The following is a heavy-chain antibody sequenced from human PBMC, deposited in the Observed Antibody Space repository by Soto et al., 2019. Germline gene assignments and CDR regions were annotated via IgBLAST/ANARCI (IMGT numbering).Heavy chain of an antibody. D-gene: IGHD3-10*01. J-gene: IGHJ4*02. Sequence: GGSLRLSCAASGFTFSSYSMNWVRQAPGKGLEWVSSISSSSYIYYADSVKGRFTISRDNAKNSLYLQMNSLRAEDTAVYYCARDPRPYYYGFPFYYFDYWGQGTLVTVSS. CDR1: GFTFSSYS. CDR2: ISSSSYI. CDR3: ARDPRPYYYGFPFYYFDY. V-gene: IGHV3-21*01.